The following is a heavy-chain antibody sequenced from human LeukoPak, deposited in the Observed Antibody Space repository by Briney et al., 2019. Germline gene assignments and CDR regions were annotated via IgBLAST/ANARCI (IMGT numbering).Heavy chain of an antibody. CDR3: ASLEGLAYCGGDCYSQAFDI. CDR2: ISSSSSYI. J-gene: IGHJ3*02. CDR1: GFTFSSYS. V-gene: IGHV3-21*01. Sequence: SGGSLSPSYAASGFTFSSYSMNWVRQAPGKGLGWVSSISSSSSYIYYADSVKGRFNISRENAKNSLYLQMHSLRAEDTAVYYCASLEGLAYCGGDCYSQAFDIWGQGTMVTVSS. D-gene: IGHD2-21*01.